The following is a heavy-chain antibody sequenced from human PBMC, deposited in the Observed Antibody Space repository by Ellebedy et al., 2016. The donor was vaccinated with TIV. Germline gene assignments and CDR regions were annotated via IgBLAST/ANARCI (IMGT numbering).Heavy chain of an antibody. Sequence: ASVKVSCKASGGTFSSYAISWVRQAPGQGLEWMGWISAYNGNTNYAQKLQGRVTMTTDTSTSTAYMELRSLRSDDTAVYYCARVPYSSGWYDYFDYWGQGTLVTVSS. J-gene: IGHJ4*02. D-gene: IGHD6-19*01. V-gene: IGHV1-18*01. CDR1: GGTFSSYA. CDR3: ARVPYSSGWYDYFDY. CDR2: ISAYNGNT.